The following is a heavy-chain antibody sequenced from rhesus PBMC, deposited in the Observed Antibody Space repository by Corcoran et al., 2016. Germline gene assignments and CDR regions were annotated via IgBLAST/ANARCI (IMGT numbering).Heavy chain of an antibody. CDR1: GGSITCYY. CDR2: IDGNSAST. Sequence: QVKLQQWGEGLVKPSETLSLTCAVYGGSITCYYWRWIRQPPGTVLGWIGNIDGNSASTNYNPSLKNRVTISKDTSKNQFSLKLSSVTAADTAVYYCARDICTSTTCYVSYDVWGPGVLVTVS. V-gene: IGHV4-73*01. D-gene: IGHD2-2*01. CDR3: ARDICTSTTCYVSYDV. J-gene: IGHJ5-1*01.